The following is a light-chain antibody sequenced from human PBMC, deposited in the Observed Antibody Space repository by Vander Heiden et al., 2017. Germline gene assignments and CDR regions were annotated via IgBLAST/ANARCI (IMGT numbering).Light chain of an antibody. CDR1: QSVSSSY. CDR3: QQYGSSPWT. V-gene: IGKV3-20*01. J-gene: IGKJ1*01. CDR2: GAS. Sequence: ELVLTQSPGTLSFSPGERATLSCRASQSVSSSYLAWYQQKPGQAPRLLIYGASSRATGIQDRFSGSGSGTDFILTISRLEPEDFAVYYCQQYGSSPWTFGQGTKVEIK.